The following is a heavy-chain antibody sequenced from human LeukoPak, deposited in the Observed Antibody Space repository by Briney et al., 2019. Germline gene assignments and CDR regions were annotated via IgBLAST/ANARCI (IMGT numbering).Heavy chain of an antibody. Sequence: GGSLRLSCAASGFTFDRSAMSWVRQAPGKGLEWVSAISGSDGSTYYADSVKGRFTISRDNSKNTVNLQMNSLRDEDTAVYYCAKETQVAGMFLAEPLDYWGQGTQVTVSS. CDR1: GFTFDRSA. V-gene: IGHV3-23*01. CDR2: ISGSDGST. J-gene: IGHJ4*02. CDR3: AKETQVAGMFLAEPLDY. D-gene: IGHD6-19*01.